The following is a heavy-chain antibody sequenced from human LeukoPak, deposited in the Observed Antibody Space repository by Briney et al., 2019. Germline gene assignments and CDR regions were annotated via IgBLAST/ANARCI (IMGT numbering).Heavy chain of an antibody. D-gene: IGHD4-23*01. CDR2: INWNSDTK. V-gene: IGHV3-9*01. Sequence: PGRSLRLSCVGSGFAFHNYAMHWVRRPPGKGLEWVSAINWNSDTKAYADSVKGRFTISRDRARNSLYLQIDSLRPEDTALYCCAKDTGGNGAYFYAMDVWGQGTSVTVSS. CDR3: AKDTGGNGAYFYAMDV. J-gene: IGHJ6*02. CDR1: GFAFHNYA.